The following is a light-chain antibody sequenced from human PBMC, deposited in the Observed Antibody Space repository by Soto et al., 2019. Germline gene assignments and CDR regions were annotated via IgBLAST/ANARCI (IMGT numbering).Light chain of an antibody. J-gene: IGKJ1*01. CDR3: QQYNSYPWT. V-gene: IGKV1-5*01. CDR2: DAS. CDR1: QSISSW. Sequence: DIQMTQSPSTLSASVGDRVTITCRASQSISSWLAWYQQKPGKAPKLLIYDASSLESGVPSRFSGSGSGTEITLTITSLQPDDFATYYCQQYNSYPWTFGQGTKV.